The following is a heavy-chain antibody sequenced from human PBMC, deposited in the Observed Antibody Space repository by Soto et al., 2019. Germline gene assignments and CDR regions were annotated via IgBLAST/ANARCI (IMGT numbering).Heavy chain of an antibody. J-gene: IGHJ5*02. CDR2: IWYDGSNK. CDR3: ARDPLYSSGWYWFDP. D-gene: IGHD6-19*01. Sequence: GGSLRLSCAASGFTFSSYGMHWVRQAPGKGLEWVAVIWYDGSNKYYADSVKGRFTISRDNSKNTLYLQMNSLRAEDTAVYYCARDPLYSSGWYWFDPWGQGTLVTVSS. CDR1: GFTFSSYG. V-gene: IGHV3-33*01.